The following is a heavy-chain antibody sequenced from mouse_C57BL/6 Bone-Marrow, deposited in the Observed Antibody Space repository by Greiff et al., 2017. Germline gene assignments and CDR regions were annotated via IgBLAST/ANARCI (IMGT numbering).Heavy chain of an antibody. CDR1: GYTFTSYT. V-gene: IGHV1-4*01. Sequence: SGAELARPGASVKMSCKASGYTFTSYTMHWVKQRPGQGLEWIGYINPSSGYTKYNQKFKDKATLTADKSSSTAYMQLSSLKSEDSAVYYCARVLWLRYYAMDYWGQGTSVTVSS. J-gene: IGHJ4*01. CDR2: INPSSGYT. CDR3: ARVLWLRYYAMDY. D-gene: IGHD2-2*01.